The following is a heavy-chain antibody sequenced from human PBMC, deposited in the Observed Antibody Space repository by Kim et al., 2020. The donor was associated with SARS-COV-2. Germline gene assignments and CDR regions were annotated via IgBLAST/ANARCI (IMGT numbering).Heavy chain of an antibody. CDR3: AKAQLWFGELLNAFDI. CDR2: ISWNSGSI. D-gene: IGHD3-10*01. CDR1: GFTFDDYA. J-gene: IGHJ3*02. Sequence: GGSLRLSCAASGFTFDDYAMHWVRQAPGKGLEWLSGISWNSGSIGYADSVKGRFTISRDNAKNSLYLQMNSLRAEDTALYYCAKAQLWFGELLNAFDIWGQGTMVTVSS. V-gene: IGHV3-9*01.